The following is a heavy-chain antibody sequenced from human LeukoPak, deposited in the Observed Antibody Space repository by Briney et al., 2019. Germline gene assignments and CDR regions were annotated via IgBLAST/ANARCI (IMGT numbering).Heavy chain of an antibody. CDR2: ISCSGGST. J-gene: IGHJ6*03. V-gene: IGHV3-23*01. D-gene: IGHD2-15*01. CDR1: GFTFSSYA. Sequence: GGSLRLSCAASGFTFSSYAMSWVRQAPGKGLEWVSAISCSGGSTYYADSVKGRFTISRDNSKNTLYLQMNSLRAEDTAVYYCAKAGAYCSGGSCYSYDYYYMDVWGKGTTVTVSS. CDR3: AKAGAYCSGGSCYSYDYYYMDV.